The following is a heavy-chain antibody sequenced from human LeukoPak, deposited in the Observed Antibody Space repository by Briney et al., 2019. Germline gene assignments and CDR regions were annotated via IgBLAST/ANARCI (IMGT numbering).Heavy chain of an antibody. CDR2: ISYDGSNK. CDR3: ARETKEMATILDY. CDR1: GFTFSSYA. D-gene: IGHD5-24*01. J-gene: IGHJ4*02. Sequence: GGSLRLSCAASGFTFSSYAMHWVRQAPGEGLEWVAVISYDGSNKYYADSVKGRFTISRDNSKNTLYLQMNSLRAEDTAVYYCARETKEMATILDYWGQGTLVTVSS. V-gene: IGHV3-30-3*01.